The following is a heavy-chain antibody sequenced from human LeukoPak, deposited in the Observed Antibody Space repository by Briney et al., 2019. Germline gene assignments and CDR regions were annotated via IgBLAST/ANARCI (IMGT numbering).Heavy chain of an antibody. J-gene: IGHJ3*02. CDR3: ARSKSYGDPYAFDI. Sequence: PSETLPLTCTVSGGSISSYYWSWIRQPPGKGLEWIGYIYYSGSSNYNPSLKSRVTISVDTSKNQFSLKLSSVTAADTAVYYCARSKSYGDPYAFDIWGQGTMVTVSS. D-gene: IGHD4-17*01. CDR2: IYYSGSS. V-gene: IGHV4-59*08. CDR1: GGSISSYY.